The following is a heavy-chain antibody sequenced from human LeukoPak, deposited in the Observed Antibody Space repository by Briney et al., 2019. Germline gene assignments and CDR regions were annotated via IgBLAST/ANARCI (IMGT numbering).Heavy chain of an antibody. CDR3: ASEEQSAFDI. CDR1: GFTFSSYS. D-gene: IGHD1-26*01. CDR2: ISSSSSYI. V-gene: IGHV3-21*01. Sequence: GGSLRLSCAASGFTFSSYSMNWVRQAPGKGLEWVSSISSSSSYIYYADSVKGRFTISRDNAKNSLYLRMNSLRAEDTAVYYCASEEQSAFDIWGQGTMVTVSS. J-gene: IGHJ3*02.